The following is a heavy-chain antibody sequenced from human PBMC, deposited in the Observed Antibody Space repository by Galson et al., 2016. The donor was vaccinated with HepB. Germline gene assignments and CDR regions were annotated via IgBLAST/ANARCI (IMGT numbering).Heavy chain of an antibody. D-gene: IGHD1-14*01. J-gene: IGHJ5*02. CDR3: ARHHAGWFDP. CDR2: ISYRGGA. V-gene: IGHV4-59*02. Sequence: SETLSLTCTVSGGSVSDYYWSWIRQPPGKGLEWIAYISYRGGAIYNPSLKSRVTISLDTSKNQISLNLSSVTSADTAVYYCARHHAGWFDPWGQGTPVSVSS. CDR1: GGSVSDYY.